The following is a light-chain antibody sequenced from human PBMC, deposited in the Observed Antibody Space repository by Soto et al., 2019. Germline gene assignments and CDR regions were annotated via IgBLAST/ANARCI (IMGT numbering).Light chain of an antibody. CDR2: SNN. V-gene: IGLV1-44*01. Sequence: QSVLTQPHSASGTPGQRVTISCSGSSSNIGSNLVNWYQQFPGTAPKLLIYSNNQRPSGVPDRITGAKSGTSASLAISGLQSEDEADYYCATWDDSLMVEVLGGGTKLTVL. J-gene: IGLJ2*01. CDR1: SSNIGSNL. CDR3: ATWDDSLMVEV.